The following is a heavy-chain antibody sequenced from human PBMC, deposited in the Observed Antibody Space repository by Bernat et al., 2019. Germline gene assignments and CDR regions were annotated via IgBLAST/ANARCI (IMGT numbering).Heavy chain of an antibody. CDR2: IVPMFGTP. J-gene: IGHJ4*02. V-gene: IGHV1-69*06. D-gene: IGHD3-9*01. CDR1: GGVFNNYG. CDR3: ARNLGSKKAGEVTGYCVDS. Sequence: QVQLVQSGAEVKKTGSSVMVSCKASGGVFNNYGISWVRQAPGQGLEWMGGIVPMFGTPKYEQKFQKRKPITEEKSKRADCREMSSMRSEDTAVYYCARNLGSKKAGEVTGYCVDSWGQGTLVTVSS.